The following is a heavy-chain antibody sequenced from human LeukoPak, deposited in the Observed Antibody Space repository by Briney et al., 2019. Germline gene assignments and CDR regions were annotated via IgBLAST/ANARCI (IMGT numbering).Heavy chain of an antibody. CDR2: ISWNSGSI. J-gene: IGHJ6*03. V-gene: IGHV3-9*01. CDR3: AKTANHYYYYYYMDV. Sequence: GGSLRLSCAASGFTFDDYAMHWVRHAPGKGLEWVSGISWNSGSIGYADSVKGRFTISRDNAKNSLYLQMNSLRAEDTALYYRAKTANHYYYYYYMDVWGKGTTVTVSS. CDR1: GFTFDDYA.